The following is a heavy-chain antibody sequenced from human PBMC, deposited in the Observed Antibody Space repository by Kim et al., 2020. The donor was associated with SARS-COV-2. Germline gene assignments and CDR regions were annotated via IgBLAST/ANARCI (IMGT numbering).Heavy chain of an antibody. CDR3: TTDRAVAGSLYYYYYYMDV. J-gene: IGHJ6*03. Sequence: GRFTISRDDSKNTLYLQMNSLKTEDTAVYYCTTDRAVAGSLYYYYYYMDVWGKGTTVTVSS. D-gene: IGHD6-19*01. V-gene: IGHV3-15*01.